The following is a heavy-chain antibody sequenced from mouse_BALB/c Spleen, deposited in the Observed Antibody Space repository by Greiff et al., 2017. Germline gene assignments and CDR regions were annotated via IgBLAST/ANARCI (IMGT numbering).Heavy chain of an antibody. J-gene: IGHJ2*01. CDR1: GFTFSSFG. CDR3: ARLDYGRGYFDY. CDR2: ISSGSSTI. Sequence: EVKLMESGGGLVQPGGSRKLSCAASGFTFSSFGMHWVRQAPEKGLEWVAYISSGSSTIYYADTVKGRFTISRDNPKNTLFLQMTSLRSEDTAMYYCARLDYGRGYFDYWGQGTTLTVSS. V-gene: IGHV5-17*02. D-gene: IGHD1-1*01.